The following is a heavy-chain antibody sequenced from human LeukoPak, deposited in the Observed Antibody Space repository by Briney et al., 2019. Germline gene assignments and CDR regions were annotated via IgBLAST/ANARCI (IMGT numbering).Heavy chain of an antibody. CDR3: SGRSGFSSIY. Sequence: GGSLRLSCEASGFSFDTHWMNWVRQFPGGGLEGVANIKADGTAEYYLASVKGRFSISRDNVKNLVYLQLNSLRTEDTAVYYCSGRSGFSSIYWGQGTLVTVSS. D-gene: IGHD2-2*01. V-gene: IGHV3-7*01. CDR2: IKADGTAE. CDR1: GFSFDTHW. J-gene: IGHJ4*02.